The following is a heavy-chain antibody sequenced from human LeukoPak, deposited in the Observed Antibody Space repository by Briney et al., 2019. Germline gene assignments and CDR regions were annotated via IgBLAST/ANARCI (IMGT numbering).Heavy chain of an antibody. J-gene: IGHJ5*02. D-gene: IGHD2-15*01. CDR1: GYTFTNYY. CDR2: IYPGGGNT. Sequence: EASVKVSFKASGYTFTNYYMHWVRQAPGQGLEWMGIIYPGGGNTNYPPKFQGRVTMTRDTSTSTVYIELSTLRSDDTAVYYCARERSGAFWFDPWGKGTLVTVSS. V-gene: IGHV1-46*01. CDR3: ARERSGAFWFDP.